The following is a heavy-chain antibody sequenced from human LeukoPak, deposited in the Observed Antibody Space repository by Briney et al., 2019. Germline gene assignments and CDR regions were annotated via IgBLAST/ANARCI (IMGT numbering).Heavy chain of an antibody. J-gene: IGHJ6*03. D-gene: IGHD1-14*01. CDR1: GFTFSSYG. V-gene: IGHV3-23*01. CDR3: ATGSYYYYMDV. Sequence: GGSLRLSCAASGFTFSSYGMSWVRQAPGKGLEWVSAISGSGGSTYYADSVKGRFTISRDNYKNTLYLQMNSLRAEDTAVYYCATGSYYYYMDVWGKGTTVTISS. CDR2: ISGSGGST.